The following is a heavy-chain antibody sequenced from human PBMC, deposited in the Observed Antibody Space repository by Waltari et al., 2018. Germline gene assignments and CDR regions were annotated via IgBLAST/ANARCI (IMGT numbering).Heavy chain of an antibody. Sequence: QVQLVQSGAEVKKPGASVKVSCKASGYTFTSYGISWVRQAPGQGLEWMGWISAYNGNTNYAQTLQGRVTMTTDTPTGTAYMELRSLRSDDTAVYYCARDIAVAGMGRLSPYWYFDLWGRGTLVTVSS. J-gene: IGHJ2*01. V-gene: IGHV1-18*01. D-gene: IGHD6-19*01. CDR3: ARDIAVAGMGRLSPYWYFDL. CDR2: ISAYNGNT. CDR1: GYTFTSYG.